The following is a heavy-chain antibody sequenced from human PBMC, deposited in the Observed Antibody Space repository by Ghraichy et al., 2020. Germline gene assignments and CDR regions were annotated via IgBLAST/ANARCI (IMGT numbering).Heavy chain of an antibody. CDR3: AKDQRVVGATGFDY. Sequence: GGSLRLSCAASGFTFSSYAMSWVRQAPGKGLEWVSVISGSGGTTYYADSVKGRFTISRDNSKNTLYLQMNSLRAEDTAVYYCAKDQRVVGATGFDYWGQGTLVTVSS. CDR1: GFTFSSYA. D-gene: IGHD1-26*01. CDR2: ISGSGGTT. J-gene: IGHJ4*02. V-gene: IGHV3-23*01.